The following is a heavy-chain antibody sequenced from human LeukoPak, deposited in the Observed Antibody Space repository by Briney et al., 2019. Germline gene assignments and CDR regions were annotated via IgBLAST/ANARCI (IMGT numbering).Heavy chain of an antibody. CDR3: AKKGYYASGSYFDY. Sequence: GGSLRLSCAASGFTFSSYGMHWVRQAPGKGLEWVAVISYDGSNKYYADSVKGRFTISRDNSKDTLYLQMNSLRAEDTAVYYCAKKGYYASGSYFDYWGQGTLVTVSS. D-gene: IGHD3-10*01. J-gene: IGHJ4*02. CDR2: ISYDGSNK. V-gene: IGHV3-30*18. CDR1: GFTFSSYG.